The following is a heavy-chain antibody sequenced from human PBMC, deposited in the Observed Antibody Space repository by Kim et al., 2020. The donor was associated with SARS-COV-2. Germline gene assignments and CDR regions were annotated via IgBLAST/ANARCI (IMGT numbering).Heavy chain of an antibody. J-gene: IGHJ4*01. CDR2: IGTAGDT. V-gene: IGHV3-13*01. D-gene: IGHD2-15*01. CDR3: AGGKDFGHY. CDR1: GFTFSSYD. Sequence: GGSLRLSCAASGFTFSSYDMHWVRQATGKGLEWVSAIGTAGDTSYSGSFMSRCTIPSENTSNSSLFQMNSLRTADAAVEYCAGGKDFGHY.